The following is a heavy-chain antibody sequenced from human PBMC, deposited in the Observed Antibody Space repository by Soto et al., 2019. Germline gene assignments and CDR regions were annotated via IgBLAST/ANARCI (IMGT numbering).Heavy chain of an antibody. CDR1: GFSLSSSAVGVG. CDR3: VHWSQGPYGTIFFDY. Sequence: XGPTLVNPTQTLTLTCTFSGFSLSSSAVGVGVGWIRQPPGKALEWLALIYWDDDKRYSPSLKSRLTITKDTSQNQVVITMTKMDAVATATYYCVHWSQGPYGTIFFDYWGPGALVTGSS. D-gene: IGHD3-9*01. J-gene: IGHJ4*02. CDR2: IYWDDDK. V-gene: IGHV2-5*02.